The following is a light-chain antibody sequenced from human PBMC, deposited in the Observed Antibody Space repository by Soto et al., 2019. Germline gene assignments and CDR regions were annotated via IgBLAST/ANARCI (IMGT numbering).Light chain of an antibody. CDR1: SSDVGSYNL. Sequence: QSVLTQPASVSGSPGQSITISCTGTSSDVGSYNLVSWYQQHPGKAPKLMLYEVRKRPSGVSNRFSGSKSGNTASLTISGLQAEDEADYYCCSYAGSVTYVVFGGGTKVTVL. CDR2: EVR. J-gene: IGLJ2*01. V-gene: IGLV2-23*02. CDR3: CSYAGSVTYVV.